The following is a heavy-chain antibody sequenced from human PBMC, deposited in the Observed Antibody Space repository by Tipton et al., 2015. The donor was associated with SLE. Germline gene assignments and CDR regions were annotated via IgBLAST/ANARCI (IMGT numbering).Heavy chain of an antibody. J-gene: IGHJ4*02. V-gene: IGHV4-38-2*01. CDR1: GYSISSGYY. Sequence: TLSLTCAVSGYSISSGYYWGWIRQPPGKGLEWIGSIYHSGSTYYNPSLKSRVTISVDTSKNLFSLKLSSVTAADTAVYYCAAHAAGRGGSGYWGQGTLVTVSS. D-gene: IGHD2-15*01. CDR3: AAHAAGRGGSGY. CDR2: IYHSGST.